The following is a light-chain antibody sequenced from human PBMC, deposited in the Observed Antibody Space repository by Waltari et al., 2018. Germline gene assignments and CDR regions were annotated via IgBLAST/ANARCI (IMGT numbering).Light chain of an antibody. CDR2: EAS. CDR3: QQYNSFPYT. CDR1: QSVSSW. J-gene: IGKJ2*01. V-gene: IGKV1-5*03. Sequence: DIQMTQSPSTLSASVGDRVTTSCRASQSVSSWLAWYQKKPGKAPKLLIYEASGLESGVPSRFGASGSGTEFTLTISSLHPDDFATYYCQQYNSFPYTFGQGTKLEVK.